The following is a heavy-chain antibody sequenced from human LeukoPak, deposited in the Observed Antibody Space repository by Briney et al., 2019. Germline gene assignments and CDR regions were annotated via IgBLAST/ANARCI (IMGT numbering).Heavy chain of an antibody. V-gene: IGHV4-34*01. J-gene: IGHJ5*02. CDR1: GGSFSGYY. D-gene: IGHD3-9*01. CDR2: INHSGST. Sequence: SETLSLTCAVYGGSFSGYYWSWIRQPPGKGLEWIGEINHSGSTNYNPSLKSRVTISVDTSKNQFSLKLSSVTAADTAVYYCARDSRGYDILTGYYFWFDPWGQGTLVTVSS. CDR3: ARDSRGYDILTGYYFWFDP.